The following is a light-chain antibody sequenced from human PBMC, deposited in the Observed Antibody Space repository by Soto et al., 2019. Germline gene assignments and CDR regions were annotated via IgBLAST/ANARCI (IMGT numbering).Light chain of an antibody. J-gene: IGLJ2*01. CDR3: QTWGTGTSVV. V-gene: IGLV4-69*01. CDR1: SGHSTYA. Sequence: QSVLTQSPSASASLGASVKLTCTLSSGHSTYAIAWHQQQPEKGPRYLMKVNSDGSHNKGDGIPDRFSGSSSGAERYLTISGRQSEDEADYYCQTWGTGTSVVFGAGTKLTVL. CDR2: VNSDGSH.